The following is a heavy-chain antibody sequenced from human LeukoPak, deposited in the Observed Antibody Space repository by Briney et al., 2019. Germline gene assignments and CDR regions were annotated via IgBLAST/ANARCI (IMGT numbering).Heavy chain of an antibody. Sequence: GGSLRLSCAASGFTSTTYAMTWVRQAPGKGLEWVSCISGNGGNKNYADSVKGRFTISRDNSKITLFLQMNRLRAEDTAIYYCAKSRGRAVASSFDYGGRETRVSVSS. CDR3: AKSRGRAVASSFDY. CDR1: GFTSTTYA. V-gene: IGHV3-23*01. J-gene: IGHJ4*02. CDR2: ISGNGGNK. D-gene: IGHD6-19*01.